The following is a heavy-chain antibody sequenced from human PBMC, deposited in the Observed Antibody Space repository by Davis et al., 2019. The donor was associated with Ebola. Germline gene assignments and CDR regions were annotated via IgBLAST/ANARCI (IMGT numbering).Heavy chain of an antibody. Sequence: GESLKISCEASGYTFTDYWIGWVRQTPGKGLEWIGMIYPGDFDTRYDPSFQGQVTISVDISISTVYVQWTSLKASDSAMYYCARHWGVAVAPDSWGQGTQVTVSS. CDR3: ARHWGVAVAPDS. V-gene: IGHV5-51*01. CDR1: GYTFTDYW. CDR2: IYPGDFDT. J-gene: IGHJ4*02. D-gene: IGHD6-19*01.